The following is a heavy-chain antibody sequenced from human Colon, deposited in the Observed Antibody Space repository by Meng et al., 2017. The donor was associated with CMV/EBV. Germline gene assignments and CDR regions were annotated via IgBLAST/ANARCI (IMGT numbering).Heavy chain of an antibody. D-gene: IGHD1-26*01. Sequence: GESLKISCAATGFTFSSYAMNWVRQAPGKGLEWVAVISYDGSNKYYADSVKGRFTISRDNSKNTLYLQMNSLRAEDTAVYYCAREGNSWELGDYFDYWGQGTLVTVSS. CDR3: AREGNSWELGDYFDY. V-gene: IGHV3-30-3*01. J-gene: IGHJ4*02. CDR1: GFTFSSYA. CDR2: ISYDGSNK.